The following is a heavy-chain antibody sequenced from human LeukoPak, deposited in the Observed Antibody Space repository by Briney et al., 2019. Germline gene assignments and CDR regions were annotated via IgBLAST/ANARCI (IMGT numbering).Heavy chain of an antibody. D-gene: IGHD3-22*01. CDR3: SRLSSGRTYQYCYL. CDR1: LGSIGKSY. Sequence: SETLSLTRPVRLGSIGKSYWSSVRQPPGKGLEWIAYIYSSGSTNYNPSLKSRATISLDTSKNQFSLKLTSVTAADTAVYYYSRLSSGRTYQYCYLGGQGARVTVSS. J-gene: IGHJ4*02. CDR2: IYSSGST. V-gene: IGHV4-59*01.